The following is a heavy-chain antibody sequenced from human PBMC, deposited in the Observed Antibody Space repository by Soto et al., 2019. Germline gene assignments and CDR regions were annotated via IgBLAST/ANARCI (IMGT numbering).Heavy chain of an antibody. Sequence: GGSLRLSCAASGFTFSSYGMHWVRQAPGKGLEWVAVIWYDGSNKYYADSVKGRFTISRDNSKNTLYLQMHSLRAEDTAVYFCAREEQTWISYGTYYYGMDVWGQGTTVTVSS. CDR2: IWYDGSNK. D-gene: IGHD2-2*03. CDR1: GFTFSSYG. V-gene: IGHV3-33*01. J-gene: IGHJ6*02. CDR3: AREEQTWISYGTYYYGMDV.